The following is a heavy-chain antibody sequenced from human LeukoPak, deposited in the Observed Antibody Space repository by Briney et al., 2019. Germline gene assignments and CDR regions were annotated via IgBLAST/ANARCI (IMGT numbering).Heavy chain of an antibody. CDR3: VVGGSPGY. CDR1: GLAFSAYK. J-gene: IGHJ4*02. Sequence: GGSMRLSCAASGLAFSAYKMHWVRQAPRKGLVWVSRISTDGYTTDYADFVQGRFTASRDNTKNTWFLGMNSLRAEDTAVYYCVVGGSPGYWGQGTLVTVSS. V-gene: IGHV3-74*01. D-gene: IGHD2-15*01. CDR2: ISTDGYTT.